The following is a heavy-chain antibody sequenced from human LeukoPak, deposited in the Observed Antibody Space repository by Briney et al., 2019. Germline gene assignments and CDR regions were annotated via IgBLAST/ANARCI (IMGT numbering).Heavy chain of an antibody. D-gene: IGHD6-13*01. J-gene: IGHJ3*02. CDR2: TYYRSKWYN. CDR3: ARGGASSSWYHDAFDI. CDR1: GDSVSSNSAA. V-gene: IGHV6-1*01. Sequence: SQTLSLTCAISGDSVSSNSAAWNWIRQSPSRGLEWLGRTYYRSKWYNDYAVSVKSRITINPDTSKNQFSLQLNSVTPEDTAVYYCARGGASSSWYHDAFDIWGQGTMVTVSS.